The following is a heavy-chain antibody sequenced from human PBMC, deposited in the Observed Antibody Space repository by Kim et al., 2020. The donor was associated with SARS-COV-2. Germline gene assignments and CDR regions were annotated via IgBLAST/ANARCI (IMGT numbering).Heavy chain of an antibody. Sequence: GGSLRLSCAASGFTFISYAINWVRQAPGKGLEWVSYISSSSGKIDYADSVKGRFTISRDNAKNSVYLQMNSLRDEDTAVYYCARDRSFSSTLYYYFDYWGQGTLVTVSS. V-gene: IGHV3-48*02. D-gene: IGHD6-13*01. CDR3: ARDRSFSSTLYYYFDY. CDR2: ISSSSGKI. CDR1: GFTFISYA. J-gene: IGHJ4*02.